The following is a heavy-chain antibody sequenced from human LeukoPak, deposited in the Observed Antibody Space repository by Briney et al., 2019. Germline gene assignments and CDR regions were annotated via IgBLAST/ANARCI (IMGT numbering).Heavy chain of an antibody. D-gene: IGHD1-14*01. CDR1: GASISDYY. J-gene: IGHJ2*01. Sequence: SETLSLTCNASGASISDYYWSWVRQSPEKGLEWIASLLYSGSTHYNPSLRSRVAISGDTSNNQFSLILTSVTTTDTAVYYCARTGRRGYFNFWGRGILVTVSS. CDR2: LLYSGST. CDR3: ARTGRRGYFNF. V-gene: IGHV4-59*01.